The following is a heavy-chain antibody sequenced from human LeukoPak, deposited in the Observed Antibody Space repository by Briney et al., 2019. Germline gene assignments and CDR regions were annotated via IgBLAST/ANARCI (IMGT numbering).Heavy chain of an antibody. V-gene: IGHV4-34*01. CDR1: SGSFSGYY. CDR3: ARRSSWTNYEYFQH. Sequence: PSETLSLTCAVYSGSFSGYYWSWIRQPPGKGLEWIGEINHSGSTNYNPSLKSRVTISVDTSKNQFSLKLSSVTAADTAVCYCARRSSWTNYEYFQHWGQGTLVTVSS. CDR2: INHSGST. J-gene: IGHJ1*01. D-gene: IGHD6-13*01.